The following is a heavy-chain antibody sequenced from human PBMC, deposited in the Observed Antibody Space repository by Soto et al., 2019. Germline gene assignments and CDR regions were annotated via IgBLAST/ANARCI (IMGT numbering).Heavy chain of an antibody. CDR2: IIPIFGTA. CDR1: GGPFSSYA. J-gene: IGHJ2*01. D-gene: IGHD4-17*01. Sequence: ASVKFSCRASGGPFSSYAISWVRQAPGQGLEWMGGIIPIFGTANYAQKFKGRVTITADESTSTAYMELSSLRSEDTAVYYCAIWTTAVTPVWYFDLWGRGTLVTVSS. CDR3: AIWTTAVTPVWYFDL. V-gene: IGHV1-69*13.